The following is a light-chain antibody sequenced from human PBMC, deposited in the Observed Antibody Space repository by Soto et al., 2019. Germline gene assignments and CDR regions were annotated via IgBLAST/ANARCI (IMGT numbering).Light chain of an antibody. V-gene: IGKV3-11*01. Sequence: EIVLTKSLATLSLHTGVTATLSCRASQSVRNYLAWYQQKPGQAPRLLIYDASNRATGIPARFSGTGSETDFTLTISSLEPEDFAIYYCQQRSNMPRTFGHGTKVDIK. CDR2: DAS. CDR3: QQRSNMPRT. J-gene: IGKJ1*01. CDR1: QSVRNY.